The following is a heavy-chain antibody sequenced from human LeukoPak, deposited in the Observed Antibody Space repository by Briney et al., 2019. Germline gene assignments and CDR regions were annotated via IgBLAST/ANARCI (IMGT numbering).Heavy chain of an antibody. CDR2: IYPGDSDT. J-gene: IGHJ4*02. D-gene: IGHD3-22*01. CDR3: ARRNYYDSEGFDY. CDR1: GYSFTSYW. V-gene: IGHV5-51*01. Sequence: GESLKISCKGSGYSFTSYWIGWVRQMPGKVLELMGIIYPGDSDTRYSPSFQGQVTISADKSISTAYLQWSSLKASDTAMYYCARRNYYDSEGFDYWGQGTLVTVSS.